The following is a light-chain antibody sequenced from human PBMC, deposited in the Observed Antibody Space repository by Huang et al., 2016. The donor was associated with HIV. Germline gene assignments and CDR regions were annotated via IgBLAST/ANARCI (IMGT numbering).Light chain of an antibody. J-gene: IGKJ4*01. CDR2: GAS. CDR3: QHYNHWPPLT. Sequence: EIVMTQSPATLSVSPGERATLSCRASQSVTYNLAWYQQNPGQAPRLLIFGASTRAAGVPVRFSVSGSGTEFTLTISGLQSEDFAVYYCQHYNHWPPLTFGGGTKVEI. CDR1: QSVTYN. V-gene: IGKV3-15*01.